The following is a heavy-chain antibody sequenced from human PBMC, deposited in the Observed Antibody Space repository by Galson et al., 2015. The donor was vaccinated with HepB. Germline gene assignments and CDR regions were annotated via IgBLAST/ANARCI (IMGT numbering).Heavy chain of an antibody. J-gene: IGHJ4*02. CDR1: GFTFSSYS. CDR2: ISSSSSYI. D-gene: IGHD4-17*01. V-gene: IGHV3-21*01. Sequence: SLRLSCAASGFTFSSYSMNWVRQAPGKGLEWVSSISSSSSYIYYADSVKGRFTISRDNAKNSLYLQMNSLRAEDTAVYYCARGWGDYGDYDVVFDYWGQGTLVTVSS. CDR3: ARGWGDYGDYDVVFDY.